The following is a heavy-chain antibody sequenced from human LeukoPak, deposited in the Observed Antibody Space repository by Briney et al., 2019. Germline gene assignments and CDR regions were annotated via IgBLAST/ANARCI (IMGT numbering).Heavy chain of an antibody. V-gene: IGHV3-30-3*01. CDR2: ISYDGSNK. CDR1: GFTFSSYA. J-gene: IGHJ4*02. CDR3: ASLIPRAPPY. Sequence: GGSLRLSSAASGFTFSSYAMHWVRQAPGKGLEWVAVISYDGSNKYYADSVKGRFTISRDNSKNTLYLQMNSLRAEDTAVYYCASLIPRAPPYWGQGTLVTVSS.